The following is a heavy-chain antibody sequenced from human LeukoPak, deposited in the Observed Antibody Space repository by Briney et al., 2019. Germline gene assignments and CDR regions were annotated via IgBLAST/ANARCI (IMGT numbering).Heavy chain of an antibody. Sequence: GSLRLSCAASGFTFSNAWMSWVRQAPGKGLEWVGRIKSKTDGGTTDYAAPVKGRFTISRDDSKNTLYLQMNSLKTEDTAVYYCVESSSWYLGYWGQGTLVTVSS. CDR3: VESSSWYLGY. D-gene: IGHD6-13*01. V-gene: IGHV3-15*01. CDR2: IKSKTDGGTT. J-gene: IGHJ4*02. CDR1: GFTFSNAW.